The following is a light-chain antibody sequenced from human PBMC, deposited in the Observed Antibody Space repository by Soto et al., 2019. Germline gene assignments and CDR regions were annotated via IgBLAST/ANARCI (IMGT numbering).Light chain of an antibody. CDR2: DVS. CDR1: SSDVGGYNY. Sequence: LTQPRSVSGSPGQSVTISCTGTSSDVGGYNYVSWYQQHPGRAPKVMIYDVSKRPSGVPDRFSGSKSGNTASLTISGLQAEDEADYYCCSYAGSYTYVFGTGTKV. J-gene: IGLJ1*01. V-gene: IGLV2-11*01. CDR3: CSYAGSYTYV.